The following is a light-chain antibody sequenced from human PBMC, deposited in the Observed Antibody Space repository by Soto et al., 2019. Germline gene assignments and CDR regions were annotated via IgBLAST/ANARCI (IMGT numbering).Light chain of an antibody. J-gene: IGKJ5*01. Sequence: ILLTQSRVTLSLSPVEISTLSFVASQSFLITHLAWYQLKPGQAPRLFIYGAYSRATGIPDRLSGSGSGTDFTLTISRLEPEDFAVYICQQYGNSPRTFGQGTRLGIK. CDR3: QQYGNSPRT. CDR2: GAY. CDR1: QSFLITH. V-gene: IGKV3-20*01.